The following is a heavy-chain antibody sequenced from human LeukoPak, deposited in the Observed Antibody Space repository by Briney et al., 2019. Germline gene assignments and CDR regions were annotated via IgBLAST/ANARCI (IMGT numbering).Heavy chain of an antibody. CDR2: IIPIFGTA. CDR1: GGTFSSYA. V-gene: IGHV1-69*13. J-gene: IGHJ4*02. Sequence: SVKVSCKASGGTFSSYAISWVRQALGQGLEWMGGIIPIFGTANYAQKFQGRVTITADESTSTAYMELSSLRSEDTAVYYCARYHYYDSSGYYGGYFDYWGQGTLVTVSS. CDR3: ARYHYYDSSGYYGGYFDY. D-gene: IGHD3-22*01.